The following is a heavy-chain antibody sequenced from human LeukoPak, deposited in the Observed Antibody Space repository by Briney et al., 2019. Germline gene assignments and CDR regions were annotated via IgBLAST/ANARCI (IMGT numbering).Heavy chain of an antibody. V-gene: IGHV3-23*01. CDR3: AKGSEQWLVRHFDY. CDR1: GFTFSSYG. CDR2: ISGSGGST. Sequence: GGSLRLSCAASGFTFSSYGMNWVRQAPGKGLEWVSAISGSGGSTYYADSVKGRFTISRDNSGNTLFLEMNSLRADDTAVYYCAKGSEQWLVRHFDYWGQGTLVTVSS. J-gene: IGHJ4*02. D-gene: IGHD6-19*01.